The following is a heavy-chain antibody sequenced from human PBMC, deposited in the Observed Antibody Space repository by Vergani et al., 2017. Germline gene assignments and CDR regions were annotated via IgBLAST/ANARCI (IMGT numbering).Heavy chain of an antibody. Sequence: QVQLVESGGGLVKPGGSLRLSCAASGFTFSDYYMSWIRQAPGKGLEWVSYISSSGTTIYYADSVKGRFTISRDNAKNSLYLQMNSLRAEDTAVYYCARLSYDTTPYLQGGYDCWGQGTLVSVSS. CDR1: GFTFSDYY. V-gene: IGHV3-11*01. J-gene: IGHJ4*02. CDR3: ARLSYDTTPYLQGGYDC. D-gene: IGHD3-22*01. CDR2: ISSSGTTI.